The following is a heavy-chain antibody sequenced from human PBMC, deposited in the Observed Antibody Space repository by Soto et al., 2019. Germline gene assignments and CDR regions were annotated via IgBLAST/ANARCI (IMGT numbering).Heavy chain of an antibody. V-gene: IGHV1-69*13. CDR1: GGTFSSYA. D-gene: IGHD2-2*01. CDR3: ARDPVAVNYYYGMDV. Sequence: GASVKVSCKASGGTFSSYAISWLRQDTGQGLEWMGGIIPIFGTANYAQKFQGRVTITADESTSTAYMELSSLRSEDTAVYFCARDPVAVNYYYGMDVWGQGTTVTVSS. J-gene: IGHJ6*02. CDR2: IIPIFGTA.